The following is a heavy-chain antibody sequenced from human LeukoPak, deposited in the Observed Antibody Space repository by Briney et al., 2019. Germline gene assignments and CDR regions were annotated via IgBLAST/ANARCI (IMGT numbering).Heavy chain of an antibody. Sequence: PGGSLRLSCSASGFTFSSYAMHWVRQAPGKGLEYVSAISSNGGSTYYADSVKGRFTISRDNSKNTLYLQMSSLRAEDTAVYYCVKDETYYGSGSYYNGFDYWGQGTLVIVSS. CDR2: ISSNGGST. V-gene: IGHV3-64D*06. CDR1: GFTFSSYA. CDR3: VKDETYYGSGSYYNGFDY. D-gene: IGHD3-10*01. J-gene: IGHJ4*02.